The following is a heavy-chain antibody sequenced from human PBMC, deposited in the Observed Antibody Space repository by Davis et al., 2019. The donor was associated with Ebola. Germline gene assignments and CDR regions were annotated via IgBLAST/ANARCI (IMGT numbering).Heavy chain of an antibody. CDR2: ISSSSSTI. D-gene: IGHD1-26*01. Sequence: GESLKISCAASGFTFSSYSMNWVRQAPGKGLEWVSYISSSSSTIYYADSVKGRFTISRDNAKNSLYLQMNSLRAEDTAVYYCARSPVVGALYWGQGTLVTVSS. V-gene: IGHV3-48*01. J-gene: IGHJ4*02. CDR1: GFTFSSYS. CDR3: ARSPVVGALY.